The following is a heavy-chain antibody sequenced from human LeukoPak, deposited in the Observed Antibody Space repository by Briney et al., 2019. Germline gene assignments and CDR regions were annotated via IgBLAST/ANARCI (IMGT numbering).Heavy chain of an antibody. CDR2: ISGSGGST. D-gene: IGHD3-10*01. CDR3: AKAVGNYGSSIDY. Sequence: PGGSLRLSCAASGFTFSSYAMSWVRQAPGKGLEWVSAISGSGGSTYYADSVKGRFTISRDNSKNTLYLQMSSLRAEDTALYYCAKAVGNYGSSIDYWGQGTLVTVSS. V-gene: IGHV3-23*01. CDR1: GFTFSSYA. J-gene: IGHJ4*02.